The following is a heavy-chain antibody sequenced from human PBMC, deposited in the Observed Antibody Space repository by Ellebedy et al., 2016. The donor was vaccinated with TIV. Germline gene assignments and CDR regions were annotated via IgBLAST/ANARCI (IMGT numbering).Heavy chain of an antibody. V-gene: IGHV3-33*01. CDR2: IWYDGTIK. Sequence: PGGSLRLFCAASGFSFSNYGMHWVRQAPGKGLEWVTVIWYDGTIKYYADSVKGRFIISRDNSMHTLYLQMNSLRAEDTAVYYCARGVQADYGDSYYFDYWGQGTLVTVSS. D-gene: IGHD4-17*01. CDR3: ARGVQADYGDSYYFDY. CDR1: GFSFSNYG. J-gene: IGHJ4*02.